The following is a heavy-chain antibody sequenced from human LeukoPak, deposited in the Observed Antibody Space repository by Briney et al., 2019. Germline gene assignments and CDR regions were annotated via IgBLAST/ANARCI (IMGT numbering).Heavy chain of an antibody. J-gene: IGHJ4*02. Sequence: ASVTVSCKASGGTFSSYAISWVRQAPGQGLEWMGGIIPIFGTANYAQKFQGRVTITADESTSTAYMELRSLRSDDTAVYYCAGGGGRVVPAAMIDYWGQGTLVTVSS. CDR1: GGTFSSYA. V-gene: IGHV1-69*01. D-gene: IGHD2-2*01. CDR2: IIPIFGTA. CDR3: AGGGGRVVPAAMIDY.